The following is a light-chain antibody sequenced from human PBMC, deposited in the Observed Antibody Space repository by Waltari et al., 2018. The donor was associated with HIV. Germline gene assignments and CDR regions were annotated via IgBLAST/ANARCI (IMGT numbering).Light chain of an antibody. Sequence: YELTPPPPLSVAPGHPAQITCRCNNIERTSLPWYQQNPRQAPVLVIYFDLARPSGIPERFSGSVSGNTATLTISRVDAGDEADYYCQVWDRSSDQVIFGGGTKLTVL. CDR2: FDL. CDR1: NIERTS. J-gene: IGLJ2*01. V-gene: IGLV3-21*04. CDR3: QVWDRSSDQVI.